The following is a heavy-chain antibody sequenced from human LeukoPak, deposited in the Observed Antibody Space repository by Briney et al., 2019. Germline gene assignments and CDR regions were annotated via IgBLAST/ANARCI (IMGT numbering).Heavy chain of an antibody. Sequence: GGSLRLSCAASGFTFSSYAMHWVRQAPGKGLEWVAVISYDGSNKYYADSVKGRFTISRDNSKNTLYLQMNSLRAEDTAVYYCARDDSSGYYPTLRYYFDYWGQGTLVTVSS. D-gene: IGHD3-22*01. J-gene: IGHJ4*02. V-gene: IGHV3-30-3*01. CDR3: ARDDSSGYYPTLRYYFDY. CDR1: GFTFSSYA. CDR2: ISYDGSNK.